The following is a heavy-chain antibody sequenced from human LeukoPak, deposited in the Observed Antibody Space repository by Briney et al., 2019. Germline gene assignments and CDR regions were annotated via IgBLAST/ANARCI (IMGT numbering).Heavy chain of an antibody. D-gene: IGHD5-24*01. J-gene: IGHJ6*03. CDR1: GYSISSGYY. Sequence: SETLSLTCTVSGYSISSGYYWGWIRPTPGKGLEWIGYIYHGGRTDYNPSLKSRVTISVDTSKNQFSLKLSSVTAADTAVYYCARSYNYYYDYMDVWGKGTTVTIS. CDR2: IYHGGRT. V-gene: IGHV4-38-2*02. CDR3: ARSYNYYYDYMDV.